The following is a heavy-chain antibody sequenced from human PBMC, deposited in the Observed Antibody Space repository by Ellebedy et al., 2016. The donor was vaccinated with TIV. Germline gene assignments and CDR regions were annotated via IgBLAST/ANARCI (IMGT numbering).Heavy chain of an antibody. J-gene: IGHJ4*02. CDR2: INSKTDGGAA. CDR3: TTVYRYNYDSV. D-gene: IGHD5-18*01. Sequence: GESLKISCAASGFTFSNAWMNWVRQAPGKGLEWVGRINSKTDGGAADYAAPVKCRFTISRADSKNTLYLQMNSLKTEDTAVYFCTTVYRYNYDSVWGQGTLVTVSS. V-gene: IGHV3-15*01. CDR1: GFTFSNAW.